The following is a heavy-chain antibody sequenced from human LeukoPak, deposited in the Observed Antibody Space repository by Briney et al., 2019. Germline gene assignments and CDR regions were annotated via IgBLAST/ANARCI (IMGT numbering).Heavy chain of an antibody. J-gene: IGHJ4*02. V-gene: IGHV5-51*01. CDR2: IYPGDSDT. Sequence: GESLKISCKGSGYSFTSYWIGWVRQLPGKGLEWMGIIYPGDSDTRYSPSFQGQVTISADKSISTAYLQGSSLKASDTAMYYCAVAGTSGDFWSGPNYYFDYWGQGTLVTVSS. CDR1: GYSFTSYW. D-gene: IGHD3-3*01. CDR3: AVAGTSGDFWSGPNYYFDY.